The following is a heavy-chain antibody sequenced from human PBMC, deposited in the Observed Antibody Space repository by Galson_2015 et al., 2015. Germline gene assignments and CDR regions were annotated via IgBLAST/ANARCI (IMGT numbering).Heavy chain of an antibody. CDR3: ARGDCSGGSCYSDY. D-gene: IGHD2-15*01. Sequence: SETLCLTCAVYGGSFSGYYWSWIRQPPGKGLEWIGEINHSGSTNYNPSLKSRVTISVDTSNNQFSLKLSSLTAADTAVYYCARGDCSGGSCYSDYWGQGTLVTVSS. J-gene: IGHJ4*02. V-gene: IGHV4-34*01. CDR2: INHSGST. CDR1: GGSFSGYY.